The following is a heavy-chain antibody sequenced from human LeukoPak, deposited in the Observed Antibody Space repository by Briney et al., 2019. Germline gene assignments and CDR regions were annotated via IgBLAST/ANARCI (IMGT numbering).Heavy chain of an antibody. CDR3: ARDTDDNWFDP. J-gene: IGHJ5*02. CDR1: GGSISSGGYS. CDR2: IYHSGST. V-gene: IGHV4-30-2*01. D-gene: IGHD3-3*01. Sequence: SQTLSLTCAVSGGSISSGGYSWSWIRQPPGRGLEWIGYIYHSGSTYYNPSLKSRVTISVDRSKNQFSLKLRSVTAADTAVYYCARDTDDNWFDPWGQGTLVTVSS.